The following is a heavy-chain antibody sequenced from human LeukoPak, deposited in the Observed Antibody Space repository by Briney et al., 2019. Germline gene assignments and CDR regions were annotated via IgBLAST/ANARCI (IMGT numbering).Heavy chain of an antibody. CDR1: GGSISSYY. D-gene: IGHD4-23*01. CDR2: IYNSGST. CDR3: ARALRLWGGNSGIAFDI. Sequence: VTLSLTCTVSGGSISSYYWSWIRQPPGKGLEWIGYIYNSGSTNYNHSLKSRVTISEDMSNNQFSLKLSSVTAADTAVYYCARALRLWGGNSGIAFDIWGQGTMVTVSS. V-gene: IGHV4-59*01. J-gene: IGHJ3*02.